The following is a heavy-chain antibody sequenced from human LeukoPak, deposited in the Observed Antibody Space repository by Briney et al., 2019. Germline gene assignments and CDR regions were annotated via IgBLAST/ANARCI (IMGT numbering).Heavy chain of an antibody. CDR1: GFTFSSYS. CDR3: ARGLRGSGSPYYYYYMDV. J-gene: IGHJ6*03. CDR2: ISSSSNYI. Sequence: GSLLLSCAASGFTFSSYSMNWVRQAPGKGLEWVSSISSSSNYIYYADSVKGRFTISRDNAKNSLYLQMNSLRAEDTAVFYCARGLRGSGSPYYYYYMDVWGKGTTVTVSS. V-gene: IGHV3-21*01. D-gene: IGHD3-10*01.